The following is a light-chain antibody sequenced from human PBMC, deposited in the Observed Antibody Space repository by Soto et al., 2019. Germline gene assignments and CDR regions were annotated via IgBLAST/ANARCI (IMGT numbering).Light chain of an antibody. Sequence: DIQMTPSPSTMSASVGDRATITCRASQSISSYLNWYQKKPGKDPKLLIYAASSLQSGVPSRFSGSGSGTDFNLTISSLQTEELATYYCQQSYSTTITVGQGTRLEIK. CDR3: QQSYSTTIT. V-gene: IGKV1-39*01. J-gene: IGKJ5*01. CDR1: QSISSY. CDR2: AAS.